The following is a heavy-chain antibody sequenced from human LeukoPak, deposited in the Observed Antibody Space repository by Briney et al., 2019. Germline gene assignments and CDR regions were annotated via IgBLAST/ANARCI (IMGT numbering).Heavy chain of an antibody. V-gene: IGHV1-18*01. CDR1: GYTFTSYG. CDR2: INAYNGNT. Sequence: ASVKVSCKASGYTFTSYGFSWVRQAPGQGLEWMGWINAYNGNTNYAQKLQGRVTMTTDTSTSTAYMELRSLRFDDTAVYYCARRQVTTLSFDYWGQGTLVTVSS. D-gene: IGHD1-1*01. J-gene: IGHJ4*02. CDR3: ARRQVTTLSFDY.